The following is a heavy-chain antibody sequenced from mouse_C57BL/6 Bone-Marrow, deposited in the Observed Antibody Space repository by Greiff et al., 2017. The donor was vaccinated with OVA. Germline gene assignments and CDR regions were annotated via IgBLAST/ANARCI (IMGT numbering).Heavy chain of an antibody. V-gene: IGHV1-63*01. Sequence: VQLQQSGAELVRPGTSVKMSCKASGYTFTNYWIGWAKQRPGHGLEWIGDIYPGGVYTNYNEKFKGKATLTADKSSSTAYMQFSSLTSEDSAIYYCARSSDYGWYFDVWGTGTTVTVSS. CDR1: GYTFTNYW. J-gene: IGHJ1*03. CDR3: ARSSDYGWYFDV. D-gene: IGHD2-4*01. CDR2: IYPGGVYT.